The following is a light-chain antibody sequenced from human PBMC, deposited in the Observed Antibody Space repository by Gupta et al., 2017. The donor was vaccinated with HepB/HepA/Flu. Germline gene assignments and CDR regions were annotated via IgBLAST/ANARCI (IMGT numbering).Light chain of an antibody. CDR2: GAS. J-gene: IGKJ5*01. CDR1: QSVSSSY. CDR3: QQYGSSPPIT. V-gene: IGKV3-20*01. Sequence: EIVLTQSPGTLSLSPGERATLSCRASQSVSSSYLAWYKQKPGQAPRLLIYGASSRATGIPDRFSGSGYGTDFTLTISRREPEDFAVYYCQQYGSSPPITFGQGTLLEIK.